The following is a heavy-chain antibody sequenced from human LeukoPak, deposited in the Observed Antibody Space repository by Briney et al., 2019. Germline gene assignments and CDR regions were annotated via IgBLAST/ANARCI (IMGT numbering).Heavy chain of an antibody. V-gene: IGHV1-18*01. J-gene: IGHJ6*02. CDR1: GYTFTSYG. Sequence: ASVKVSCKASGYTFTSYGISWVRQAPGQGLEWMGWISAYNGNTNYAQKLQSRVTMTTDTSTSTAYMELRSLRSDDTAVYYCARLRFLESYGGMDVWGQGTTVTVSS. CDR2: ISAYNGNT. CDR3: ARLRFLESYGGMDV. D-gene: IGHD3-3*01.